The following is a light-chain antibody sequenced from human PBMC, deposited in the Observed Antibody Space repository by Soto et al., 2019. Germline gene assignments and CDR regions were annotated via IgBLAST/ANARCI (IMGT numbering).Light chain of an antibody. Sequence: QSALTQPASVSGSPGQSITISCTGTSSDVGGYNYVSWYQQLPGKAPKLIIYEVNNRPSGVSNRFSGSKSGTTAALTISGLQAEDEADYHCSSYTSSSTLVFGGGTQLTVL. CDR1: SSDVGGYNY. V-gene: IGLV2-14*03. CDR3: SSYTSSSTLV. CDR2: EVN. J-gene: IGLJ7*01.